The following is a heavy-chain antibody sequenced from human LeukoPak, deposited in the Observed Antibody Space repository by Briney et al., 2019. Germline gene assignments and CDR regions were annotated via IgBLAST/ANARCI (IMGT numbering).Heavy chain of an antibody. J-gene: IGHJ6*02. D-gene: IGHD2-2*01. CDR2: IYSGGST. CDR3: ASPSSDYYYYGMDV. Sequence: GGSLRLSCAASGFTVSSNYMSWVRQAPGKGLEWVSVIYSGGSTYYADSVKGRFTISRHNSKNTLYLQMNSLRAEDTAVYYCASPSSDYYYYGMDVWGQGTTVTVSS. V-gene: IGHV3-53*04. CDR1: GFTVSSNY.